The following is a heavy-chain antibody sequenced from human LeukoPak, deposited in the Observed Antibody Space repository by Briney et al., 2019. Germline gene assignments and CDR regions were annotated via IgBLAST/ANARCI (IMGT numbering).Heavy chain of an antibody. D-gene: IGHD6-13*01. CDR2: INPNSGDT. V-gene: IGHV1-2*02. Sequence: ASVKVSCKASGYTFTGYYIHWVRQAPGQRLEWMGWINPNSGDTDYAQRFRGRATMTRDTSISTAFMELRRLMSDDTAIYYCARGSPLAATGSGLTSWGQGTLVTVSS. CDR1: GYTFTGYY. J-gene: IGHJ5*02. CDR3: ARGSPLAATGSGLTS.